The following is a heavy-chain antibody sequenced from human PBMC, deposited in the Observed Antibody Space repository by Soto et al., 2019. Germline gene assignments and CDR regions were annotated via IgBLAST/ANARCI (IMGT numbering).Heavy chain of an antibody. CDR2: VNPTGGSP. J-gene: IGHJ4*02. D-gene: IGHD3-16*02. CDR3: SRDLSPY. CDR1: GYDFTRYF. V-gene: IGHV1-46*03. Sequence: VASVKVSCKTSGYDFTRYFIHWVRQAPGQGLEWMVKVNPTGGSPTFGQKFQGRVTVTTDTSTSTVYMELSSLRSDDTAVYYCSRDLSPYWGQGTLVTVS.